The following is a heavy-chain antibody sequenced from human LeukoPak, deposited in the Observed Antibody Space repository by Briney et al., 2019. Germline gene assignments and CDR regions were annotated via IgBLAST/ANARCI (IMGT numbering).Heavy chain of an antibody. CDR2: ISSSGSTI. CDR1: GFTFSDYY. D-gene: IGHD4-17*01. J-gene: IGHJ6*02. V-gene: IGHV3-11*01. CDR3: ARDDYGDYYYYGMDV. Sequence: PGGSLRLSCAASGFTFSDYYMSWIRQAPGKGLEWVSYISSSGSTIYYADSVKGRFTISRDNAKNSLYLQMNSLRAEDAAVYYCARDDYGDYYYYGMDVWGQGTTVTVSS.